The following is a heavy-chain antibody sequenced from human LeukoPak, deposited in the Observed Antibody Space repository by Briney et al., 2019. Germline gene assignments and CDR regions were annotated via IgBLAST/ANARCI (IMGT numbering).Heavy chain of an antibody. CDR2: INSDGINT. D-gene: IGHD3-22*01. CDR3: ARGHRYYYDSSGYYPVDY. Sequence: PGGSLRLSCAASGFTFSNYWMHWVRQAPGKGLVWVSRINSDGINTSYADSVKGRFTISRDNAKNSLYLQMSSLRAEDTAMFYCARGHRYYYDSSGYYPVDYWGQGTLVTVSS. V-gene: IGHV3-74*01. CDR1: GFTFSNYW. J-gene: IGHJ4*02.